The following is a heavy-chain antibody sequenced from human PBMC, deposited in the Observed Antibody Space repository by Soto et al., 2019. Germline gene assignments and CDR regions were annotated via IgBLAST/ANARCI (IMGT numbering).Heavy chain of an antibody. CDR1: GYTFTSYS. CDR3: ARMGSLGHLFTYYYYCGMDV. CDR2: INAGNGNT. Sequence: ASVKVSCKASGYTFTSYSMHWVRQAPGQRLEWMGWINAGNGNTKYSQKFQGRVTITRDTSASTAYMELSSLRSEDTAVYYCARMGSLGHLFTYYYYCGMDVWAQGTTVTVSS. J-gene: IGHJ6*02. V-gene: IGHV1-3*01. D-gene: IGHD3-10*01.